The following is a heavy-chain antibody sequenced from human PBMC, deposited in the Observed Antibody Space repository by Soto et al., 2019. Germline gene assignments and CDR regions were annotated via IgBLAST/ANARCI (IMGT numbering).Heavy chain of an antibody. CDR2: IDPSDSYI. J-gene: IGHJ4*02. CDR3: ARRVYSSDWAYFDY. CDR1: GYSFTTYW. Sequence: PGESLKISCKGSGYSFTTYWINWVRQMPGKGLEWMGIIDPSDSYINYSPSFQGQVTISADKSISTAYLQWSSLKASDTAMYYCARRVYSSDWAYFDYWGQGTLVTVSS. D-gene: IGHD6-19*01. V-gene: IGHV5-10-1*04.